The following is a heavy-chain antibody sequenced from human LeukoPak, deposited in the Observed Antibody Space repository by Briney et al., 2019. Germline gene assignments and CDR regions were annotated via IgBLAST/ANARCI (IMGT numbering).Heavy chain of an antibody. J-gene: IGHJ4*02. CDR1: GFMFSGYS. D-gene: IGHD3-3*01. CDR2: ISSSSSYI. Sequence: NPGGSLRLSCAASGFMFSGYSMNWVRQAPGKGLEWVSSISSSSSYIYYADSVKGQFTISRDNAKDSLYLQMNSLRAEDTAVYYCARDPNYDFWSGYYVAYFDYWGQGTLVTVSS. CDR3: ARDPNYDFWSGYYVAYFDY. V-gene: IGHV3-21*01.